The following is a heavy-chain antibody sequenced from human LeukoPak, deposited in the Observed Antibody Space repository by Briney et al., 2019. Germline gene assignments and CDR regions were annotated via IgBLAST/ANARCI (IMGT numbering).Heavy chain of an antibody. CDR2: IIPIFGTA. Sequence: GASVKVSCKASGGTFSSYAISWVRQAPGQGLEWMGRIIPIFGTANYAQKFQGRVTITTDESTSTAYMGLSSLRSEDTAVYYCAREYSNWGANYYYYYMDVWGKGTTVTVSS. J-gene: IGHJ6*03. D-gene: IGHD4-11*01. CDR1: GGTFSSYA. V-gene: IGHV1-69*05. CDR3: AREYSNWGANYYYYYMDV.